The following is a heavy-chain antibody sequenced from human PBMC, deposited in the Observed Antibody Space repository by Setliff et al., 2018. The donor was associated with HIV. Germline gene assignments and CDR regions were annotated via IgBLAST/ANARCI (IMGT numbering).Heavy chain of an antibody. D-gene: IGHD3-10*01. Sequence: SETLSLTCTVSGGPISSYCWNWIRQSPGRGLEWIGFIFSSGSTKYNPSLQSRVTMSIDTSKNQFSLKLTSVTAADTAVYYCARRIDNSGSFPDKNWFDTWGQGSLVTVSS. CDR2: IFSSGST. CDR1: GGPISSYC. V-gene: IGHV4-4*09. J-gene: IGHJ5*02. CDR3: ARRIDNSGSFPDKNWFDT.